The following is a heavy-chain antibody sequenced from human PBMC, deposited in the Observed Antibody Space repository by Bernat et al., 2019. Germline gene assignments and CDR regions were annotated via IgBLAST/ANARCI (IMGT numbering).Heavy chain of an antibody. V-gene: IGHV3-30*04. Sequence: VQLVESGGGLVKPGGSLRLSCAASGFTFSSYTMYWVRQAPGKGLEWVALISYDGRNKYYADSVKGRFTISRDNSKNTLDLQMNSLRAEDTAVYYCARDVSYYVWGGRYGMDVWGPGTTVTVSS. J-gene: IGHJ6*02. D-gene: IGHD3-10*02. CDR3: ARDVSYYVWGGRYGMDV. CDR2: ISYDGRNK. CDR1: GFTFSSYT.